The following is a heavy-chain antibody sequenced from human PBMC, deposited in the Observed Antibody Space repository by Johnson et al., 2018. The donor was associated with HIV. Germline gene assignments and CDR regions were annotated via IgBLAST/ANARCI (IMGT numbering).Heavy chain of an antibody. CDR1: GFTFDDYG. CDR3: GRESTGAGTAFDI. V-gene: IGHV3-30*03. Sequence: QVQLVESGGGSVQPGGSLRLSCAASGFTFDDYGMSWVRQAPGKGLEWVAVISYDGNNKYYADSVKGRFTISRDNSKNTLYLQMNSLRAEDTAVYYCGRESTGAGTAFDIWGQGTMVTVSS. J-gene: IGHJ3*02. D-gene: IGHD2-8*02. CDR2: ISYDGNNK.